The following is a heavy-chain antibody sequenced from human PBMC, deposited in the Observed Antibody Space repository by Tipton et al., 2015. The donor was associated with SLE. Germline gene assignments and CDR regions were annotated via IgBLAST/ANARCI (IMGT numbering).Heavy chain of an antibody. V-gene: IGHV4-4*07. J-gene: IGHJ5*02. CDR3: ARFGDRPGVFDP. CDR1: DASMNSYF. D-gene: IGHD3-16*01. Sequence: GLVKPSETLSLTCNVSDASMNSYFWNWIRQPAGKGLEWIGRLSLSDKNNYNPSLQSRVTMSVDTSKSQFSLKLNSVTAADTGVYFCARFGDRPGVFDPWGQGTLVTVSS. CDR2: LSLSDKN.